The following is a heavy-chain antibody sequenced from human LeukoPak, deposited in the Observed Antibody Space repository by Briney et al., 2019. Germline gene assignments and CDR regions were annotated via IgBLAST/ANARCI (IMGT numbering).Heavy chain of an antibody. J-gene: IGHJ5*02. Sequence: GGSLRLSCAASGFTFSSYWMHWVRQTPGKELVWVSRINSDGSSTSYADSVKGRFTISRDNAKNTLYLQMNSLRAEDTAVYYCARDGFWVDTAMVSNWFDPWGQGTLVTVSS. CDR3: ARDGFWVDTAMVSNWFDP. CDR2: INSDGSST. CDR1: GFTFSSYW. V-gene: IGHV3-74*01. D-gene: IGHD5-18*01.